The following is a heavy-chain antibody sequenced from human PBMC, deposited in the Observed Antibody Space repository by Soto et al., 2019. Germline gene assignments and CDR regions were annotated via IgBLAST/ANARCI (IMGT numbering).Heavy chain of an antibody. D-gene: IGHD6-13*01. J-gene: IGHJ4*02. CDR2: IWYDGSNK. CDR3: ARGAAAGLYFFDY. CDR1: GFTFSSYG. Sequence: QVQLVESGGGVVQPGRSLRLSCAASGFTFSSYGMHWVRQAPGKGLEWVAVIWYDGSNKYYADSVKGRITISRDKSKNTLYLQMNSLRAEDTAVYYCARGAAAGLYFFDYWGQGTMDTVSS. V-gene: IGHV3-33*01.